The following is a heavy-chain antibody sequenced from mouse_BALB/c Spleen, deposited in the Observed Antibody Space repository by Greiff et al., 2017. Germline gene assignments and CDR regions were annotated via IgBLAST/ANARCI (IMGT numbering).Heavy chain of an antibody. CDR1: GYTFTSYY. J-gene: IGHJ2*01. CDR3: TRGRSYYFDY. Sequence: VQGVESGAELVKPGASVKLSCKASGYTFTSYYMYWVKQRPGQGLEWIGEINPSNGGTNFNEKFKSKATLTVDKSSSTAYMQLSSLTSEDSAVYYCTRGRSYYFDYWGQGTTLTVSS. V-gene: IGHV1S81*02. CDR2: INPSNGGT.